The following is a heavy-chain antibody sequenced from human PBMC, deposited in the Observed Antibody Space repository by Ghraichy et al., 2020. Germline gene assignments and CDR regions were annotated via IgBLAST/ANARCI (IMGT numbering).Heavy chain of an antibody. V-gene: IGHV3-7*01. Sequence: GGSLRLSCATSGFSFTTYFMTWVRQAPGKGLEWVANIERDGSAKNYADSVKGRFTISRDNAERSVHLQMNSLRDEDTAVYYCASGSGWTSDYWGRGTLVTVSS. D-gene: IGHD6-19*01. CDR1: GFSFTTYF. J-gene: IGHJ4*02. CDR2: IERDGSAK. CDR3: ASGSGWTSDY.